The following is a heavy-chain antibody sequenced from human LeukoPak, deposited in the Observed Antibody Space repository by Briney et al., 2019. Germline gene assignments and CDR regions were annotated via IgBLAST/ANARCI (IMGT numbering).Heavy chain of an antibody. D-gene: IGHD1-26*01. Sequence: GGSLRLSCAASGFTFDDYAMPWVRQAPGKGLEWVSGISWNSGSIGYADSVKGRFTISRDNAKNSLYLQMNSLRAEDTALYYCANSGISGYYFDYWGQGTLVTVSS. V-gene: IGHV3-9*01. J-gene: IGHJ4*02. CDR1: GFTFDDYA. CDR3: ANSGISGYYFDY. CDR2: ISWNSGSI.